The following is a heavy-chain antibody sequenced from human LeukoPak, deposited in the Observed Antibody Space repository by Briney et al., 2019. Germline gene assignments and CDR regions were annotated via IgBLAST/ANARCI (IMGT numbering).Heavy chain of an antibody. CDR1: GFTFSSYG. J-gene: IGHJ5*02. CDR2: IRYDGSNK. V-gene: IGHV3-30*02. CDR3: ARTTVTTFGDWFDP. Sequence: PGGSLRLSCAASGFTFSSYGMHWVRQAPGKGLEWVAFIRYDGSNKYYADSVKGRFTISRDNSKNTLYLQMNSLRAEDTAVYYCARTTVTTFGDWFDPWGQGTLVTVSS. D-gene: IGHD4-17*01.